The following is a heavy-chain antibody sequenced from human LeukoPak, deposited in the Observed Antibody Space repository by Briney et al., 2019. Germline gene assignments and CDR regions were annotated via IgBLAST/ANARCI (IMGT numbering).Heavy chain of an antibody. V-gene: IGHV4-59*01. CDR3: ARNMYYDPFDY. CDR1: GGSISSYY. D-gene: IGHD3-22*01. Sequence: SETLSLTCTVSGGSISSYYWSWIRQPPGKGLEWIGYIYYSGSTNYNPSLKSRVTISVDTSKNQFSLKLSSVTAADTAVYYCARNMYYDPFDYWGQGTLVTVSS. J-gene: IGHJ4*02. CDR2: IYYSGST.